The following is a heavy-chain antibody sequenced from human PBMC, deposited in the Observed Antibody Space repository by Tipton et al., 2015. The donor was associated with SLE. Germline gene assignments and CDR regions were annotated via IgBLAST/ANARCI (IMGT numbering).Heavy chain of an antibody. D-gene: IGHD5-24*01. CDR2: IYYSGST. V-gene: IGHV4-59*11. CDR1: GDSISSHY. Sequence: LRLSCTVSGDSISSHYWSWIRQPPGKGLEWIGYIYYSGSTNYNPSLKSRVTISVDTSKNQFSLKLSSVTAADTAVYYCARAEMTTIFDNWGQGILVTVSS. J-gene: IGHJ4*02. CDR3: ARAEMTTIFDN.